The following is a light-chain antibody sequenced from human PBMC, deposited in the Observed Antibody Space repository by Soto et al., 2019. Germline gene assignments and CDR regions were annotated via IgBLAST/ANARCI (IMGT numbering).Light chain of an antibody. CDR3: QQYYSYPRT. Sequence: IQMTQSPSTLSASVGDRVTITCRASQSISSYLAWYQQKPGKAPKLLIYAASTLQSGVPSRFSGSGSGTDFTLTISCLQSEDFATYYCQQYYSYPRTFGQGTKVEIK. V-gene: IGKV1-8*01. J-gene: IGKJ1*01. CDR1: QSISSY. CDR2: AAS.